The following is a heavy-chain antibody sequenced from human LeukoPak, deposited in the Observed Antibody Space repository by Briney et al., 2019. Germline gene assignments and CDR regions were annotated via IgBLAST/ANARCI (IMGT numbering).Heavy chain of an antibody. D-gene: IGHD3-22*01. CDR2: IKQDGSEK. Sequence: GGSLRLSCAASGFTSSIYWMSWVRQAPGKWLEWVANIKQDGSEKYYVDSVKGRFTISRDNAKNSLYLQMNSLRAEDTAVYYCARAYYYDSSGYLGPNFDYWGQGTLVTVSS. CDR1: GFTSSIYW. V-gene: IGHV3-7*01. J-gene: IGHJ4*02. CDR3: ARAYYYDSSGYLGPNFDY.